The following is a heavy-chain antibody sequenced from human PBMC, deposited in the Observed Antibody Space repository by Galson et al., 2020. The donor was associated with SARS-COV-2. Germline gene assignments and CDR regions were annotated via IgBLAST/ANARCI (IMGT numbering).Heavy chain of an antibody. Sequence: ASVKVSCKASGYTFTDYYIHWVRQAPGQGLEWMGWINPKSGGTNYAQKFEGRVTMTRDTSITTAYMELSRLRADDTAVYYCAWRRYYDVLTGYIVDVWGQGTMVIGSS. CDR1: GYTFTDYY. CDR2: INPKSGGT. D-gene: IGHD3-9*01. V-gene: IGHV1-2*02. J-gene: IGHJ6*02. CDR3: AWRRYYDVLTGYIVDV.